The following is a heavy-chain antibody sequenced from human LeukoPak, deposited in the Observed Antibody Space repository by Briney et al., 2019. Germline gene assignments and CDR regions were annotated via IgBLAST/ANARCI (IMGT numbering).Heavy chain of an antibody. J-gene: IGHJ4*02. CDR1: GFTFTSYA. CDR2: ISYDGTNK. CDR3: AREDTSLVIAY. D-gene: IGHD5-18*01. Sequence: GRSLRLSCAASGFTFTSYAMHWVRQAPGKGLEWVAVISYDGTNKYYTDSVKGRFTISRDNSKNTQYLQMNSLRAEDTAMYYCAREDTSLVIAYWGQGTLVTVSS. V-gene: IGHV3-30-3*01.